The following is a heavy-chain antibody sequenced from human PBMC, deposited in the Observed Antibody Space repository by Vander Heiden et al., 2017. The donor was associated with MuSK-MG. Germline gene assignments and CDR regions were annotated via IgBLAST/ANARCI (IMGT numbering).Heavy chain of an antibody. J-gene: IGHJ4*02. D-gene: IGHD3-3*01. Sequence: VQLVESGGGLVQPGRSLRLSCSASGFIFDDYAMQWGRQAPGKGLEWVSGIRWNSGSIGYADYVKGRFTNPRENAKNSLDLQMNRLRAEDTALYYCAKEAGVVILDYWGQGTLVTVSS. CDR1: GFIFDDYA. CDR3: AKEAGVVILDY. V-gene: IGHV3-9*01. CDR2: IRWNSGSI.